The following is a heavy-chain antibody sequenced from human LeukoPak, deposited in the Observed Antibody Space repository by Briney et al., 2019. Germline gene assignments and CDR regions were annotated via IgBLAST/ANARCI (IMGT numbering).Heavy chain of an antibody. D-gene: IGHD3-9*01. J-gene: IGHJ4*02. CDR1: GYTFTGYY. V-gene: IGHV1-2*02. Sequence: ASVQVSCKASGYTFTGYYMHWVRQAPGQGLQWRGWINPNSGGTNYAQKFQGRVTMTRDTSISTADMELSRLRSDDTAVYYCARTKTPIGDILTGWLDYWGQGTLVTVSS. CDR3: ARTKTPIGDILTGWLDY. CDR2: INPNSGGT.